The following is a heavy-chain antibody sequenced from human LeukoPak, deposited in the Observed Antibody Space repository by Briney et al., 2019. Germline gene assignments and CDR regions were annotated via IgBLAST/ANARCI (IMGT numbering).Heavy chain of an antibody. CDR3: ARDSVSTTEDY. Sequence: GGSLRLYCAASGFTVSSNYMSWVRQAPGRGLQWVSVIYSGGNIYYADSVKGRFTISRDNSKNTLFLQRNSLRVEDTAVYYCARDSVSTTEDYWGQGTLVTVSS. J-gene: IGHJ4*02. CDR1: GFTVSSNY. D-gene: IGHD4-11*01. CDR2: IYSGGNI. V-gene: IGHV3-53*01.